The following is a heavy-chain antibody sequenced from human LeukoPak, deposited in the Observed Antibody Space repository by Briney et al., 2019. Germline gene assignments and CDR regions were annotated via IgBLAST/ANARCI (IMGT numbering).Heavy chain of an antibody. V-gene: IGHV4-38-2*01. CDR1: GYSISSGYY. CDR3: AREAAAAVRVFDY. Sequence: SETLSLTCAVSGYSISSGYYWGWIRQPPGRGLEWIGSIYHSGSTYYNPSLKSRVTISVDTSKNQFSLKLSSVTAADTAVYYCAREAAAAVRVFDYWGQGTLVTVSS. CDR2: IYHSGST. D-gene: IGHD6-13*01. J-gene: IGHJ4*02.